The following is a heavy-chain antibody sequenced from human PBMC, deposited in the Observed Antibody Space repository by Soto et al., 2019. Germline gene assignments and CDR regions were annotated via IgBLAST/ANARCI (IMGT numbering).Heavy chain of an antibody. CDR1: GGSISSSSYY. V-gene: IGHV4-39*01. J-gene: IGHJ5*02. D-gene: IGHD2-15*01. CDR3: AKWDIVHQCDP. CDR2: IYYSGST. Sequence: QLQLQESGPGLVKPSETLSLTCTVSGGSISSSSYYWGWIRQPPGKGLEWIGSIYYSGSTYYNPSLKSRVTISVDTSKNQFSLKLSSVTAADTAVYYCAKWDIVHQCDPWGQGTLVTVSS.